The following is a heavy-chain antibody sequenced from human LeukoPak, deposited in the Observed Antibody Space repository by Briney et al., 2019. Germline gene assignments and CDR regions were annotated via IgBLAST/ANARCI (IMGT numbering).Heavy chain of an antibody. D-gene: IGHD1-26*01. CDR1: GGSISSYY. V-gene: IGHV4-59*12. CDR3: ARAKWELGRGSFDY. J-gene: IGHJ4*02. CDR2: IYYSGST. Sequence: PSETLSLTCTVSGGSISSYYWSWIRQPPGKGLEWIGSIYYSGSTYYNPSLKSRVTISVDTSKNQFSLKLSSVTAADTAVYYCARAKWELGRGSFDYWGQGTLVTVSS.